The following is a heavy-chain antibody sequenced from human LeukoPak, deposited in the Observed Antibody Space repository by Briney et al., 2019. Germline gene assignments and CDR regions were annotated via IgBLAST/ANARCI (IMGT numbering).Heavy chain of an antibody. Sequence: SETLSLTCAVSGGSISSGGYSWSWIRQPPGKGLEWIGYIYHSGSTYYNPSLKSRVTISLDTSKNQFSLKLSSVTAADTAVYYCAREVDPVAGTGGDYWGQGTLVTVSS. CDR3: AREVDPVAGTGGDY. CDR1: GGSISSGGYS. D-gene: IGHD6-19*01. CDR2: IYHSGST. J-gene: IGHJ4*02. V-gene: IGHV4-30-2*01.